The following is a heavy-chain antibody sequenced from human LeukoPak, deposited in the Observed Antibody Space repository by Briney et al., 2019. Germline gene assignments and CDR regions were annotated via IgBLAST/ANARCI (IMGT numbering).Heavy chain of an antibody. J-gene: IGHJ4*02. CDR3: ARHAGYCTGGKCYSFYYFDY. CDR1: GYTFTNYW. CDR2: IHPGDSDT. V-gene: IGHV5-51*01. D-gene: IGHD2-15*01. Sequence: GESLKISCKASGYTFTNYWICWVRHTPGKGLEWMGIIHPGDSDTRYRTSFQGQVTMSVDESTSTAYLHWTSLKASDTAIYYCARHAGYCTGGKCYSFYYFDYWGQGTLVTVSS.